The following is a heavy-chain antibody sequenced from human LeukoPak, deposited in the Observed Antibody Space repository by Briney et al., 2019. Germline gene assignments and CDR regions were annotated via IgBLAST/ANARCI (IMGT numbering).Heavy chain of an antibody. CDR1: GYTFTSYA. CDR2: MNPNSGNT. V-gene: IGHV1-8*03. J-gene: IGHJ5*02. D-gene: IGHD6-13*01. CDR3: ARGVGSSWYSYWFDP. Sequence: ASVKVSCKASGYTFTSYAMNWVRQATGQGLEWMGWMNPNSGNTGYAQKFQGRVTITRNTSISTAYMELSSLRSEDTAVYYCARGVGSSWYSYWFDPWGQGTLVTVSS.